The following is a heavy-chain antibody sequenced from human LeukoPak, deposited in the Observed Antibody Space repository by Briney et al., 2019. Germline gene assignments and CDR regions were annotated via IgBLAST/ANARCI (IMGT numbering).Heavy chain of an antibody. CDR1: GGSISSYY. Sequence: SETLSLTCTVSGGSISSYYWSWIRQPPGKGLEWIGYIYYSGSTNYNPSLKSRVTISVDTSKNQFSLKLSSVTAADTAVYYCARQTIVVPRAFDIWGQGTMVTVSS. J-gene: IGHJ3*02. V-gene: IGHV4-59*01. CDR2: IYYSGST. D-gene: IGHD3-22*01. CDR3: ARQTIVVPRAFDI.